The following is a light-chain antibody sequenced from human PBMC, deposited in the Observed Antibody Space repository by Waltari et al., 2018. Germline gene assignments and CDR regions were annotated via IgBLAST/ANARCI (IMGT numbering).Light chain of an antibody. CDR2: EVS. Sequence: DVVMTATPLSLSVNTGQPASIHCKSSQVLLSSYGKAYLYWYLQRPCQSPQLLIYEVSSRFSGVPDRFSGSGSETDFTLKISRVEAEDVGIYYCMQATHLPLTFGGGTMVDIK. CDR1: QVLLSSYGKAY. J-gene: IGKJ4*01. CDR3: MQATHLPLT. V-gene: IGKV2-29*03.